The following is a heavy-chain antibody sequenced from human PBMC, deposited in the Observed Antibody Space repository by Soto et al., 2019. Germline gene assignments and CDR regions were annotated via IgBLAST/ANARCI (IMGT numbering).Heavy chain of an antibody. CDR1: GFTFSSHS. J-gene: IGHJ4*02. Sequence: QVKLVESGGGVVQPGRSLRLSCAASGFTFSSHSIQWVRQAPGKGLEWVAVISYDGSIKYYADSVKGRFTISRVNSKNTAYLQMNSLRAEDTAVFYCAREWSTSGDLDYWGQGTLVIVSS. CDR2: ISYDGSIK. CDR3: AREWSTSGDLDY. D-gene: IGHD3-10*01. V-gene: IGHV3-30-3*01.